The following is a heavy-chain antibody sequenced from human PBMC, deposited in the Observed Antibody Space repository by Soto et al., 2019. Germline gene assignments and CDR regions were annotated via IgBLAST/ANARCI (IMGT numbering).Heavy chain of an antibody. CDR2: ICHGGST. CDR3: ARVGPWVPYYYDSSPYTFENWFDP. D-gene: IGHD3-22*01. J-gene: IGHJ5*02. Sequence: QVQLQESGPGLVKASETLSLTCAVSGYSISSGYYWGWLRQPPGKGLEWIGSICHGGSTYYNPSLNSRVTLSNDMTNNHVSLILNSVTAADTAVYYCARVGPWVPYYYDSSPYTFENWFDPWGQGTLVTVSS. CDR1: GYSISSGYY. V-gene: IGHV4-38-2*01.